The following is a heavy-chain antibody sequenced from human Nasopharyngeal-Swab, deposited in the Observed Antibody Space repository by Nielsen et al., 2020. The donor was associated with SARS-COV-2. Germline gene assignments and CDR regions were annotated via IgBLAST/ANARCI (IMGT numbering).Heavy chain of an antibody. J-gene: IGHJ3*02. CDR1: GGSFSGYY. CDR2: INHSGST. Sequence: SETLSLTFAVYGGSFSGYYWSWIRQPPGKGLEWIGEINHSGSTNYNPSLKSRVTISVDTSKNQFSLKLSSVTAADTAVYYCAREGPPWLSAFDIWGQGTMVTVSS. CDR3: AREGPPWLSAFDI. D-gene: IGHD3-22*01. V-gene: IGHV4-34*01.